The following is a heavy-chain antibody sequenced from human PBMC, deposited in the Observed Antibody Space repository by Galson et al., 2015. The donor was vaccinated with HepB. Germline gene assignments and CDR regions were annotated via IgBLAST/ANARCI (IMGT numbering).Heavy chain of an antibody. V-gene: IGHV3-11*06. J-gene: IGHJ6*02. CDR2: IRGRSSYT. Sequence: SLRLSCAASGLTFSDYYMSWIRRAPGKGLEWVSYIRGRSSYTKYADSVKGRFTISRDNAKKSLYLQMNSLRAEDTAVYYCARDRSSWSASYGMDVWGQGTTVTVSS. D-gene: IGHD6-13*01. CDR3: ARDRSSWSASYGMDV. CDR1: GLTFSDYY.